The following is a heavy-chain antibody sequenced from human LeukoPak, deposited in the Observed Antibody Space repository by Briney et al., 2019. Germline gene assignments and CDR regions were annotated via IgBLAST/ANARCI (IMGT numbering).Heavy chain of an antibody. CDR3: ARAGTCSSTSCDGGIEY. D-gene: IGHD2-2*01. V-gene: IGHV3-21*06. CDR1: GFTFSRFW. CDR2: ISTTSTYI. Sequence: GGSLRLSCAASGFTFSRFWMNWVRQAPGKGLEWVSFISTTSTYIYYADSVKGRFTVSRDNSKNLLYLQMDSLRVEDTAVYYCARAGTCSSTSCDGGIEYWGQGTLVTVSS. J-gene: IGHJ4*02.